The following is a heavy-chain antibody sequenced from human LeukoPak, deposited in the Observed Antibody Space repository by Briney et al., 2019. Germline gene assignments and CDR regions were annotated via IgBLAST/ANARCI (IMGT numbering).Heavy chain of an antibody. V-gene: IGHV1-69*04. CDR1: GGTFISYA. D-gene: IGHD6-19*01. Sequence: GASVKVSCKASGGTFISYAISWVRQAPGQGREWMGRIIPILGIANYAQKFQGRVTITADKSTSTAYMELSSLRSEDTAVYYCAREVAVDGNYFDYWGQGTLVTVSS. CDR3: AREVAVDGNYFDY. J-gene: IGHJ4*02. CDR2: IIPILGIA.